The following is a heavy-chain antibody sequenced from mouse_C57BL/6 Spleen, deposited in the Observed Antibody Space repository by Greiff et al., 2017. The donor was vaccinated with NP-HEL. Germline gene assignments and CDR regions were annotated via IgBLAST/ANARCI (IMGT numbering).Heavy chain of an antibody. V-gene: IGHV3-1*01. J-gene: IGHJ1*03. Sequence: EVQLQESGPGMVKPSQSLSLTCTVTGYSITSGYDWHWIRHFPGNKLEWMGYISYSGSTNYNPSLKSRISITHDTSKNHFFLKLNSVTTEDTATYYCARGAFYYGSSYGYFDVWGTGTTVTVSS. D-gene: IGHD1-1*01. CDR2: ISYSGST. CDR1: GYSITSGYD. CDR3: ARGAFYYGSSYGYFDV.